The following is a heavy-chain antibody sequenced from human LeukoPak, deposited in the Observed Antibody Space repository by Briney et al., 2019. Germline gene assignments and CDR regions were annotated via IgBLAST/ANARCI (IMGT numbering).Heavy chain of an antibody. CDR2: IYYSGGT. J-gene: IGHJ5*02. CDR3: ARGTYYDFWSGYYTPNWFDP. D-gene: IGHD3-3*01. CDR1: GGSISSYY. V-gene: IGHV4-59*08. Sequence: SETLSLTCTVSGGSISSYYWSWIRQPPGKGLEWIGYIYYSGGTNYNPSLKSRVTISVDTSKNQFSLKLSSVTAADTAVYYCARGTYYDFWSGYYTPNWFDPWGQGTLVTVSS.